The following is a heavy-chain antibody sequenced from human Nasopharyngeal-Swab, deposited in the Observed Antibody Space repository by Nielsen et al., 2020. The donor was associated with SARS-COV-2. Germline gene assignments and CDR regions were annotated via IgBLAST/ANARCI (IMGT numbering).Heavy chain of an antibody. CDR3: ARDYGDYGGMDY. CDR1: GFTLSVYS. D-gene: IGHD4-17*01. Sequence: GESLKISCAASGFTLSVYSVNWVRQAPGKGLEWVAVIWYDGSNKYYADSVKGRFTISRDNSKNTLYLQMNSLRAEDTAVYYCARDYGDYGGMDYWGQGTLVTVSS. J-gene: IGHJ4*02. CDR2: IWYDGSNK. V-gene: IGHV3-33*08.